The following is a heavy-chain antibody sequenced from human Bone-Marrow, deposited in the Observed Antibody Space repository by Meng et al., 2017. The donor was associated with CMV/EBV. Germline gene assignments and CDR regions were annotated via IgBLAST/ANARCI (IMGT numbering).Heavy chain of an antibody. CDR3: TKNKGDY. CDR1: GFPVSSNY. J-gene: IGHJ4*01. CDR2: IYSGSTT. Sequence: GSLRVSCAATGFPVSSNYMRWGSQAQGKGLEWVSLIYSGSTTSYADSVKGRFNISRDNSKNTLYLQMNSLRAEDTAMYYCTKNKGDYWGHGTLVTVSS. V-gene: IGHV3-66*01.